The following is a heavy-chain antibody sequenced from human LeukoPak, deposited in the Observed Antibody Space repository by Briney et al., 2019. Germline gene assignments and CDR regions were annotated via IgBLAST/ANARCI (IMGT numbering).Heavy chain of an antibody. CDR2: VYTSGST. V-gene: IGHV4-61*02. D-gene: IGHD3-22*01. Sequence: PSQTLSLTCTVSGGSISSDNYSWSWIRQPAGKGLEWIGRVYTSGSTNYNPSLKSRVTISVDTSKKQFSLKLSSVTAADTAVYYCAREKIGYYDGSGRGWFDPWGQGTLVTVSS. J-gene: IGHJ5*02. CDR3: AREKIGYYDGSGRGWFDP. CDR1: GGSISSDNYS.